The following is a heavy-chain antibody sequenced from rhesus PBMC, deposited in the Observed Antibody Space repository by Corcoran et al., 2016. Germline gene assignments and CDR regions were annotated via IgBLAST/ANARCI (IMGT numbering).Heavy chain of an antibody. V-gene: IGHV4-65*01. CDR1: GGSVSSSNW. CDR2: ISGSSGRT. Sequence: QVQLQESGPGLVKPSETLSLTCAVSGGSVSSSNWWSWIRQSPGKGLVWIGYISGSSGRTYYNPSLKMRGTISSDTSKNQFSLNLSSVAAADTAVYYCARIYDSGYFDYWGQGVLDTVSS. CDR3: ARIYDSGYFDY. J-gene: IGHJ4*01. D-gene: IGHD3-28*01.